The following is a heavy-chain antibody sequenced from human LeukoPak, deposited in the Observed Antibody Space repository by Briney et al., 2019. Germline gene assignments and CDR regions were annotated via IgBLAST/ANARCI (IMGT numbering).Heavy chain of an antibody. CDR1: GGSISNYY. CDR3: GRGGGPGTNRPFDP. V-gene: IGHV4-4*07. Sequence: SETLSLTCTVSGGSISNYYWNWIRQPAGKGLEWIGRIGTSGSTNYNPSLKSRVTMSLDTSMNQFFLKLTTVTAADTAVYYCGRGGGPGTNRPFDPWGQGTLVIVSA. J-gene: IGHJ5*02. D-gene: IGHD3-10*01. CDR2: IGTSGST.